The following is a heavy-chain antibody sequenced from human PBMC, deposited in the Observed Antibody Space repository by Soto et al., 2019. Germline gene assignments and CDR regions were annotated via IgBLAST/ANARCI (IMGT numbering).Heavy chain of an antibody. J-gene: IGHJ6*02. V-gene: IGHV3-13*01. CDR3: ARGGDRFDRMDV. Sequence: GGSLRLSCAASGFGFNGYDMHWVRQAPGKNLEWVAAISTAGDTYYLGSVKGRFTISREDAKNSLSLQMNSLRVGDTAVYYCARGGDRFDRMDVWGQGTTVTVSS. D-gene: IGHD3-9*01. CDR1: GFGFNGYD. CDR2: ISTAGDT.